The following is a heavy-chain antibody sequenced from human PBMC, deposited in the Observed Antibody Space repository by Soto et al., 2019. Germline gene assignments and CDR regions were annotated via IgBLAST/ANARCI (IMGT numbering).Heavy chain of an antibody. CDR2: INPNSGGT. D-gene: IGHD2-2*01. Sequence: QVQLVQSGAEVKKPGASVKVSCKASGYTFTGYYMHWVRQAPGQGLEWMGWINPNSGGTNYAQKFQGWVTMTRDTSISTAYMELSRLRSDDTAVYYCARGSCSSTSCYFRDWYFDLWGRGTLVTVPS. J-gene: IGHJ2*01. V-gene: IGHV1-2*04. CDR1: GYTFTGYY. CDR3: ARGSCSSTSCYFRDWYFDL.